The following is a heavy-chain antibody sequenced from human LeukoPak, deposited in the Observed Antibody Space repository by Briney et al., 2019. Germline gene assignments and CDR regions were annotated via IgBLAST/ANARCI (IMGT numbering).Heavy chain of an antibody. V-gene: IGHV3-7*03. CDR3: ARDNGGWFDS. CDR2: IKQGGREE. Sequence: ETLSLTCTVSGGSVSSSTYYWGWIRQPPGKGLEWVANIKQGGREEKYVGSVKGRFAISRDDAKSTLYLQMDSLSGDDTAVYYCARDNGGWFDSWGRGTLVTVSS. D-gene: IGHD3-10*01. CDR1: GGSVSSSTYY. J-gene: IGHJ5*01.